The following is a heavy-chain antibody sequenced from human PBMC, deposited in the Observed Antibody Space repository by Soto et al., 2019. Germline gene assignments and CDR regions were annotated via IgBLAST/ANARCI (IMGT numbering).Heavy chain of an antibody. V-gene: IGHV4-39*01. CDR1: GGSIRSSNYY. CDR3: ASLQVPGNFDY. Sequence: TLSLTCTVSGGSIRSSNYYWAWVRQPPGKGLEWIANIYYSGDTYFHPSLRSRLTVSVDTSKNQFSLKLSSLTAADTAMYYCASLQVPGNFDYWGQGTLVTVSS. J-gene: IGHJ4*02. D-gene: IGHD6-13*01. CDR2: IYYSGDT.